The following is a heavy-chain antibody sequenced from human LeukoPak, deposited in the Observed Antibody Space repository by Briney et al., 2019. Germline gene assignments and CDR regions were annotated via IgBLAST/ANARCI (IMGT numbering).Heavy chain of an antibody. CDR2: FDPEDGET. Sequence: ASVKVSCKVSGYTLTELSMHWVRQAPGKGLEWMGGFDPEDGETIYAQKFQGRVTMTKDTSTDTAYMELSSLRSEDTAVYYCATSRELLRLDYWGQGTLVTVSS. V-gene: IGHV1-24*01. CDR1: GYTLTELS. D-gene: IGHD1-26*01. CDR3: ATSRELLRLDY. J-gene: IGHJ4*02.